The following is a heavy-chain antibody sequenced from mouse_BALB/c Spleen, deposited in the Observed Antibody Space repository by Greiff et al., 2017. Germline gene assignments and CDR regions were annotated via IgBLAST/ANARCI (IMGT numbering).Heavy chain of an antibody. CDR1: GFTFSSYG. V-gene: IGHV5-6-3*01. CDR2: INSNGGST. J-gene: IGHJ4*01. D-gene: IGHD2-14*01. CDR3: ASDDYRYGYAMDY. Sequence: EVQLVESGGGLVQPGGSLKLSCAASGFTFSSYGMSWVRQTPDKRLELVATINSNGGSTYYPDSVKGRFTISRDNAKNTLYLQLSSLKSEDTAMYYCASDDYRYGYAMDYWGQGTSVTVSA.